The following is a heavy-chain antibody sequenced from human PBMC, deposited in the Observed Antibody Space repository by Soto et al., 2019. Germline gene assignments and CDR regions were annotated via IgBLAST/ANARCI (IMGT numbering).Heavy chain of an antibody. Sequence: EVQLVESGGGLVQPGGSLRLSCAASGFTFSSYDMHWVRQATGKGLEWVSAIGTAGDTYYPGSVKGRFTISRENAKNSLYLQMNSLRAGDTAVYYCARAPQQLWWYFDFWGRGTVVTVSS. CDR1: GFTFSSYD. J-gene: IGHJ2*01. D-gene: IGHD6-13*01. CDR2: IGTAGDT. V-gene: IGHV3-13*04. CDR3: ARAPQQLWWYFDF.